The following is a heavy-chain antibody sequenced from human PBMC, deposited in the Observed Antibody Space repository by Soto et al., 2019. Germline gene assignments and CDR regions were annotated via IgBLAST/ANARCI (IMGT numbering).Heavy chain of an antibody. Sequence: QTLSLTCAIPGDRVSTNSAACNWIRHSPSRGLEWLGRTYYRSKWYNDYAVSVKSRITINPDTSKNQFSLQLNSVTPEDTAVYYCARELLRFRNYYGMDVWGQGTPVTVSS. D-gene: IGHD3-3*01. CDR3: ARELLRFRNYYGMDV. CDR2: TYYRSKWYN. V-gene: IGHV6-1*01. J-gene: IGHJ6*02. CDR1: GDRVSTNSAA.